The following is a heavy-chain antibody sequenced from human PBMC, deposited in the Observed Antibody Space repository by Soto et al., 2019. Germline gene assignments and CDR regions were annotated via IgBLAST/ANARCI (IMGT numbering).Heavy chain of an antibody. V-gene: IGHV4-39*01. J-gene: IGHJ4*02. D-gene: IGHD3-10*01. Sequence: QLQLQESGPGLVKPSETLSLTCIVSSGSISSRSYYWGWIRQSPGKWLEWIGIISYTGSTHYNPSHKSRVTISVDTSKNQFSLKLSSVTAADTAVFYCAILHWGGSENMWQNYLDYWGQGTQVTVPS. CDR2: ISYTGST. CDR1: SGSISSRSYY. CDR3: AILHWGGSENMWQNYLDY.